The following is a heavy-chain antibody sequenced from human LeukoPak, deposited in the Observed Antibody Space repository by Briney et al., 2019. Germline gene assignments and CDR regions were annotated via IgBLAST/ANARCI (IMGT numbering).Heavy chain of an antibody. V-gene: IGHV5-51*01. Sequence: GESLKISCKGSGYRFTSDWIAWVRQMPGKGLEWMGIIYPGDSDTRYSPSFQGQVTISADKSISTAYLQWSSLKASDTAIYYCARHLLAPDYWGQGTLVTVSS. CDR3: ARHLLAPDY. CDR1: GYRFTSDW. D-gene: IGHD2-15*01. J-gene: IGHJ4*02. CDR2: IYPGDSDT.